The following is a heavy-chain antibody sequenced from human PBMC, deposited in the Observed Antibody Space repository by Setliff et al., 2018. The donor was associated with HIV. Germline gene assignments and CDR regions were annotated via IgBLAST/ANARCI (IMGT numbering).Heavy chain of an antibody. J-gene: IGHJ4*02. CDR2: MNRDGREK. D-gene: IGHD4-17*01. Sequence: PGGSLRLSCAASGFTFSSSWMTWVRQAPGRGLEYVAGMNRDGREKLYADSVKGRFSISRDNAKNSLYLQMSSLRTEDTAVYFCARSPYGDYGLDYWGQGTLVTVSS. CDR3: ARSPYGDYGLDY. CDR1: GFTFSSSW. V-gene: IGHV3-7*02.